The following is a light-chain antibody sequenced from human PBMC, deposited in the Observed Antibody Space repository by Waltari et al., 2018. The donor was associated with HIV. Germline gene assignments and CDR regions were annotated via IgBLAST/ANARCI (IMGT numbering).Light chain of an antibody. Sequence: QSVLTQPPSASGTPGQRVTISCSGSSSNIENDNVYWYQQLTGAAPRLLILKDTQRPSGVPDRFTGSKSGTSASLAISGLRSEDEADYYCVGWDSRLSGYVFGSGTKVTVL. V-gene: IGLV1-47*01. J-gene: IGLJ1*01. CDR3: VGWDSRLSGYV. CDR1: SSNIENDN. CDR2: KDT.